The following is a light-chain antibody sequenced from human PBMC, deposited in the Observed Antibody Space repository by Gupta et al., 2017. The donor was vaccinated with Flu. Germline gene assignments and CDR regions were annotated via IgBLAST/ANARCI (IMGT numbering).Light chain of an antibody. CDR2: KAS. V-gene: IGKV1-5*03. Sequence: DIQMTQSPSNLSASVGDRVIIPCRASQSISNWLAWYQQKPGKAPKLMIYKASNLESGAPSRFSGSGAEREFTLTSIGPQNDDFTNYYGQQDYTYETFGQGTKVEIK. J-gene: IGKJ1*01. CDR1: QSISNW. CDR3: QQDYTYET.